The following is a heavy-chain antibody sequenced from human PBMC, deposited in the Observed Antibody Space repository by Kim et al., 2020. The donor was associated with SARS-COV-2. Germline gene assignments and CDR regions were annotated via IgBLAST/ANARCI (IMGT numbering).Heavy chain of an antibody. Sequence: SVKVSCKASGGTFSSYAISWVRQAPGQGLEWMGGIIPIFGTANYAQKFQGRVTITADESTSTAYMELSSLRSEDTAVYYCARLGYCSGGSCYYYYGMDVWGQGTTVTVSS. J-gene: IGHJ6*02. D-gene: IGHD2-15*01. CDR2: IIPIFGTA. V-gene: IGHV1-69*13. CDR3: ARLGYCSGGSCYYYYGMDV. CDR1: GGTFSSYA.